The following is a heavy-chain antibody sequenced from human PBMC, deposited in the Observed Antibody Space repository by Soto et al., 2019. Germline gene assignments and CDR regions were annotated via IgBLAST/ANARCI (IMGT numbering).Heavy chain of an antibody. D-gene: IGHD3-10*01. V-gene: IGHV3-9*01. J-gene: IGHJ4*02. CDR1: GFNFDDYA. CDR3: AKDYAVSTGTVLVDY. CDR2: ISWVSGGI. Sequence: DVQLVESGGGLVQPGRSLRLSCAASGFNFDDYAMYWVRQAQGKGLEWVSGISWVSGGIGYADSVKGRFTISRDNAKNSVYRQMNSLRTEDKALYYCAKDYAVSTGTVLVDYWGQGTLVSVSS.